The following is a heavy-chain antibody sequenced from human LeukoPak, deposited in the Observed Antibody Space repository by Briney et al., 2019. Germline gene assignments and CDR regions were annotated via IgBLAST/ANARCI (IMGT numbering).Heavy chain of an antibody. Sequence: GGSLRLSCAASGFTFSAYEMNWVRQAPGEGLQWVSYIRSSGNKINNADSVKGRFTISRDNAKNSLYLHKNSLSAEDTAVYYCLSGHLPQYTSKRDNWFGPWGQGTLVTVS. D-gene: IGHD5-18*01. CDR3: LSGHLPQYTSKRDNWFGP. J-gene: IGHJ5*02. V-gene: IGHV3-48*03. CDR1: GFTFSAYE. CDR2: IRSSGNKI.